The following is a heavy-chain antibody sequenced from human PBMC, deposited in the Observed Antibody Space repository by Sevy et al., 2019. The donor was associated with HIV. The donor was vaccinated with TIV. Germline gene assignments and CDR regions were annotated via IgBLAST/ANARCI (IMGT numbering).Heavy chain of an antibody. CDR2: LDNSGDNT. Sequence: GGSRRLSCAASGFTFDNYAMTWVRQTPGKGLEWVSTLDNSGDNTYNADSVKGRFTISRDNSKNTLYLQMDSLRAEDTAIYYCAKAGGGWNYFDYSGQGTLVTVSS. V-gene: IGHV3-23*01. CDR3: AKAGGGWNYFDY. CDR1: GFTFDNYA. D-gene: IGHD6-19*01. J-gene: IGHJ4*02.